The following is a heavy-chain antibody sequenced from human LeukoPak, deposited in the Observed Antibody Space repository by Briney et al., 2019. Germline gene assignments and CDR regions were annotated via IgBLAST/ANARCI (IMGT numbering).Heavy chain of an antibody. CDR2: IYSGGST. Sequence: GGSLRLSCAASGFTVSSNYMSWVRQAPGKGLEWVSVIYSGGSTYYADSVKGRFTISRDNSKNTLYLQMNSLRAEDTAVYYCARVGGGAARPFDYWGQGTLVTVSA. CDR1: GFTVSSNY. CDR3: ARVGGGAARPFDY. D-gene: IGHD6-6*01. V-gene: IGHV3-66*01. J-gene: IGHJ4*02.